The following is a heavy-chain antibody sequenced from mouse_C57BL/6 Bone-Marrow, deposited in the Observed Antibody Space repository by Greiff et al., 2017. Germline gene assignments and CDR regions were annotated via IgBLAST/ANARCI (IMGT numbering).Heavy chain of an antibody. V-gene: IGHV7-3*01. D-gene: IGHD1-1*01. CDR2: IRNKANGYTT. Sequence: EVKVVESGGGLVQPGGSLSLSCAASGFTFTDYYMSWVRQPPGQALEWLGFIRNKANGYTTEYSASVKGRFTISRDNSQSILYLQMNARRAEDSATYYCARLYYYGSPLYDMDYWGQGTSVTVSS. CDR3: ARLYYYGSPLYDMDY. J-gene: IGHJ4*01. CDR1: GFTFTDYY.